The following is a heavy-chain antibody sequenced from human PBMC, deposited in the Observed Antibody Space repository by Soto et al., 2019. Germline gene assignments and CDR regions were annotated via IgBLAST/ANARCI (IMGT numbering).Heavy chain of an antibody. CDR2: IIPIFGTA. J-gene: IGHJ5*02. V-gene: IGHV1-69*13. CDR1: GGTFSSYA. D-gene: IGHD3-22*01. CDR3: ARQWVDYYDSRWFDP. Sequence: GASVKVSCKASGGTFSSYAISWVRQAPGQGLEWMGGIIPIFGTANYAQKFQGRVTITADESTSTAYMELSSLRSEDTAVYYCARQWVDYYDSRWFDPWGQGTLVTVSS.